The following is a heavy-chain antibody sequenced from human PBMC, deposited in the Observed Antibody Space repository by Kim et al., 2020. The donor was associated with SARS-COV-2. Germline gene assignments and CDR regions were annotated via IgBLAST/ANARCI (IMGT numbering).Heavy chain of an antibody. CDR2: IYYSGST. Sequence: SETLSLTCTVSGGSISSGGYYWSWIRQHPGKGLEWIGYIYYSGSTYYNPSLKSRVTISVDTSKNQFSLKLSSVTAADTAVYYCARWAEGSGVCWFDPWGQGTLVTVSS. CDR3: ARWAEGSGVCWFDP. D-gene: IGHD3-10*01. CDR1: GGSISSGGYY. V-gene: IGHV4-31*03. J-gene: IGHJ5*02.